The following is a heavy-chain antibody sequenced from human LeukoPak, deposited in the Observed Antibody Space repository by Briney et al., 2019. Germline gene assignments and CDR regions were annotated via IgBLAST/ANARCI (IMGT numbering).Heavy chain of an antibody. CDR3: ARGYYPILYYFDY. D-gene: IGHD3-10*01. V-gene: IGHV3-11*06. CDR1: GLTFSDYY. J-gene: IGHJ4*02. Sequence: GGSLRLSCAASGLTFSDYYMSWIRQAPGKGLEWVSYISSSSSYTNYADSVKGRFTISRDNAKNSLYLQMNSLRAEDTAVYYCARGYYPILYYFDYWGQGTLVTVSS. CDR2: ISSSSSYT.